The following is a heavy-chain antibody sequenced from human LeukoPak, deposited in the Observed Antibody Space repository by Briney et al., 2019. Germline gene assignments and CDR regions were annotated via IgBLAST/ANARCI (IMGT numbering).Heavy chain of an antibody. D-gene: IGHD3-22*01. CDR2: MRYDESNE. CDR3: ARDSSGYGYYFDY. V-gene: IGHV3-33*01. CDR1: GFTFSNYG. Sequence: GGSLRLSCAASGFTFSNYGMHWVRQAPGKGLEWVAVMRYDESNEYSGDSVKGRFTISRDKSKNTLYLQMNSLRVEDTSVYYCARDSSGYGYYFDYWGQGTLVTVSS. J-gene: IGHJ4*02.